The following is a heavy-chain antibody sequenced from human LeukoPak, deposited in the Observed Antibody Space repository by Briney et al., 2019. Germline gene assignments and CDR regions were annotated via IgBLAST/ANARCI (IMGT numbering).Heavy chain of an antibody. J-gene: IGHJ4*02. CDR2: IYYSGST. Sequence: SQTLSLTCAVSGGSISSSSYYWGWIRQPPGKGLEWIGSIYYSGSTYYNPSLKSRVTISVDTSKNQFSLKLSSVTAADTAVYYCARLGYSYEIDYWGQGTLVTVSS. V-gene: IGHV4-39*07. D-gene: IGHD5-18*01. CDR1: GGSISSSSYY. CDR3: ARLGYSYEIDY.